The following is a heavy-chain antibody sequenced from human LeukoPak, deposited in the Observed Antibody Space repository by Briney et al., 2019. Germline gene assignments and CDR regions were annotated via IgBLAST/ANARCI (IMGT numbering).Heavy chain of an antibody. J-gene: IGHJ4*02. Sequence: GGSLRLSCAASGFTFSSYAMTWVRQAPGKGLEWVSYISPGGTTIYYADSVKGRFTISRDNAKNSLYLQMNNLGAEDSAVYYCARDSTVTTSFDYWGQGTLVTVSS. CDR3: ARDSTVTTSFDY. V-gene: IGHV3-48*03. CDR2: ISPGGTTI. D-gene: IGHD4-17*01. CDR1: GFTFSSYA.